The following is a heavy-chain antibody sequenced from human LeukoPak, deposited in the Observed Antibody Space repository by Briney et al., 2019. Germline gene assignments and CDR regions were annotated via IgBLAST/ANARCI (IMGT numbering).Heavy chain of an antibody. J-gene: IGHJ4*02. D-gene: IGHD6-19*01. V-gene: IGHV5-51*01. Sequence: ESLKISSQASGYSSTSYWIGWVRQMPGNPLEWMGIIYPADSDTRYSPSFQGQVTISADKSISTAYLQWSSLKASDTAMYYCARQPIAVAGYFDYWGQGTLVTVSS. CDR1: GYSSTSYW. CDR2: IYPADSDT. CDR3: ARQPIAVAGYFDY.